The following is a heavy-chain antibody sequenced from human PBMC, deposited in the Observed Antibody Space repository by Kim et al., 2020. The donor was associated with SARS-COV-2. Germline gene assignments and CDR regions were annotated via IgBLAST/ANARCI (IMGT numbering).Heavy chain of an antibody. J-gene: IGHJ5*02. CDR3: AKVEVVAATRAWFDP. CDR1: GFTFSSYG. CDR2: ISYDGSNK. D-gene: IGHD2-15*01. V-gene: IGHV3-30*18. Sequence: GGSLRLSCAASGFTFSSYGMHWVRQAPGKGLEWVAVISYDGSNKYYADSVKGRFTISRDNSKNTLYLQMNSLRAEDTAVYYCAKVEVVAATRAWFDPWGQGTLVTVSS.